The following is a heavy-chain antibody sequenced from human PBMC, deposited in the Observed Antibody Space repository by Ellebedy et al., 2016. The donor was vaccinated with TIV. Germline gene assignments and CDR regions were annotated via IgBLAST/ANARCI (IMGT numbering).Heavy chain of an antibody. CDR2: IYYSGNT. CDR3: ARVAAYSIGWYYFDY. V-gene: IGHV4-59*01. Sequence: MPSETLSLTCTVSGGSISGYYWSWIRQPPGKALDWIGYIYYSGNTNYNPSLKSRATMSIDTSKNQFSLKLTSVTAADTAVYYCARVAAYSIGWYYFDYWGQGTLVTVPS. CDR1: GGSISGYY. D-gene: IGHD6-19*01. J-gene: IGHJ4*02.